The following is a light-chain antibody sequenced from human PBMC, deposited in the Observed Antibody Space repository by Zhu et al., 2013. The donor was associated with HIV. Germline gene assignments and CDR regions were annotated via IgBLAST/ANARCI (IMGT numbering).Light chain of an antibody. CDR3: QQRSNWPPIFT. J-gene: IGKJ3*01. CDR2: DAS. V-gene: IGKV3-11*01. Sequence: EIVLTQSPATLSLSPGERATLSCRASQSVSSFLAWYQQKPGQAPRLLIYDASNRAAGIPARFSGSGSGTDFTLTISSLESEDFAVYYCQQRSNWPPIFTFGPGTKVDIK. CDR1: QSVSSF.